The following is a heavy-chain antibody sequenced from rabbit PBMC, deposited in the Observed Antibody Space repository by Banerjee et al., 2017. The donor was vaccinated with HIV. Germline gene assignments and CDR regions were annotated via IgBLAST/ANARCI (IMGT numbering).Heavy chain of an antibody. Sequence: QEQLEESGGDLVKPEGSLTLTCKASGFSLSSSYRICWVRQAPGKGLEWIACIYTGDGDIYYASWAKGRFTISKTSSTTVTLQMTSLTAADTATYFCARYGGDYYYNLWGPGTLVTVS. CDR1: GFSLSSSYR. V-gene: IGHV1S45*01. CDR2: IYTGDGDI. J-gene: IGHJ6*01. CDR3: ARYGGDYYYNL. D-gene: IGHD2-1*01.